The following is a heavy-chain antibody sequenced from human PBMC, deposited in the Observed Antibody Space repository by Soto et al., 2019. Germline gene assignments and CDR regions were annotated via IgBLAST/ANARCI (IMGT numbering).Heavy chain of an antibody. Sequence: GGSLRLSCAASGLTVSTSAMSWVRQVPGKGLEWVSLMSASGTSTYYADSVKGRFTISRDNSKNTLFLQMNSLRADDTAVYYCAKDIRGPNIVYFDYWGQGT. CDR3: AKDIRGPNIVYFDY. J-gene: IGHJ4*02. CDR2: MSASGTST. D-gene: IGHD2-15*01. V-gene: IGHV3-23*01. CDR1: GLTVSTSA.